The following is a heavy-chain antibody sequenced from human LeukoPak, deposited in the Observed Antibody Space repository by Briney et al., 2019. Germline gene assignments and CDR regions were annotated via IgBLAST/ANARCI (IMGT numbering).Heavy chain of an antibody. Sequence: PGGSLRLSCAASGFTFSSYSMNWVRQAPGKGLEGVSSISSSSSYIYYADSVKGRFTISRDNAKNSLYLQMNSLRAEDTAVYYCARGSGWYYFDYWGQGTLVTVSS. V-gene: IGHV3-21*01. CDR2: ISSSSSYI. CDR3: ARGSGWYYFDY. J-gene: IGHJ4*02. CDR1: GFTFSSYS. D-gene: IGHD6-19*01.